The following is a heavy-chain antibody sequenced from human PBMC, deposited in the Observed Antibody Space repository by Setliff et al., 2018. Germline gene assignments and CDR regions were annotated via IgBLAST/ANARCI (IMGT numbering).Heavy chain of an antibody. Sequence: WASVKVSCKSSGYTFTNYGITWVRQAPGQGLEWMGWISAYSGKAYYAQKLQDRATMTTDTSTGTAYLELRSLRSDDTAVYYCSRLVRYCTTTSCQRLSGDEYWGQGTLVTVSS. CDR1: GYTFTNYG. CDR2: ISAYSGKA. D-gene: IGHD2-2*01. CDR3: SRLVRYCTTTSCQRLSGDEY. J-gene: IGHJ4*02. V-gene: IGHV1-18*01.